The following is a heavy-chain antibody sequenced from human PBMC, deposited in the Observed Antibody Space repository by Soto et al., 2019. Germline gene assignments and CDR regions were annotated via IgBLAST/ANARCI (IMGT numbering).Heavy chain of an antibody. V-gene: IGHV4-34*01. CDR3: ARGREVVNWNYVYVKYYGMDV. J-gene: IGHJ6*02. Sequence: ASETLSLTCAVYCGSFSGYYWSWIRQPPGKGLEWIGEINHSGSTNYNPSLKSRVTISVDTSKNQFSLKLSSVTAADTAVYYCARGREVVNWNYVYVKYYGMDVWGQGTTVTVSS. CDR1: CGSFSGYY. D-gene: IGHD1-7*01. CDR2: INHSGST.